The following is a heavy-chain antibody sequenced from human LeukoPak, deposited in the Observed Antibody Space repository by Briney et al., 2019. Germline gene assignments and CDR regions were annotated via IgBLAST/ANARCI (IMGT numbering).Heavy chain of an antibody. CDR3: ARASALLMVRGVIIPGGPRFDY. CDR1: GFTFSSYS. J-gene: IGHJ4*02. D-gene: IGHD3-10*01. Sequence: GGSLRLSCAASGFTFSSYSMNWVRQAPGKGLEGVSYISSSSSTIYYADSVKGRFTVSRDNAKNSLYLQMNSLRAEDTAVYYCARASALLMVRGVIIPGGPRFDYWGQGTLVTVSS. V-gene: IGHV3-48*01. CDR2: ISSSSSTI.